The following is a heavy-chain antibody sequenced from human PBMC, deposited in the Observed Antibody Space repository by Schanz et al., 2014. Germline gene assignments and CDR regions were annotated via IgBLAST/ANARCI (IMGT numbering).Heavy chain of an antibody. CDR3: AKGRGGTSSEGLDQYYGMDV. Sequence: DVQLVESGGGLVQSGGSLRLSCAASGFNFGDYYMTWVRQAPGKGLEWVANIRQDGGLRYYVDSVKGRFTISRDNAKNSLYLQMNSLRAEDTAVYYCAKGRGGTSSEGLDQYYGMDVWGQGTTVTVSS. D-gene: IGHD6-6*01. CDR1: GFNFGDYY. CDR2: IRQDGGLR. J-gene: IGHJ6*02. V-gene: IGHV3-7*03.